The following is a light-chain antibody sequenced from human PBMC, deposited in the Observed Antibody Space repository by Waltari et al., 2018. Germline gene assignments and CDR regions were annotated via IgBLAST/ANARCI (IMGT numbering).Light chain of an antibody. CDR1: QSIGNY. V-gene: IGKV1-39*01. Sequence: DIQVTQSPSSLSAAVGDRVSITCRASQSIGNYLNWYQQKPGKAPKLLMYSASSLQSGVPSRFSGSGSGTDFTLTITSLQPEDFAIYYCQETYSSPPSTFGQGTKVESK. CDR2: SAS. J-gene: IGKJ1*01. CDR3: QETYSSPPST.